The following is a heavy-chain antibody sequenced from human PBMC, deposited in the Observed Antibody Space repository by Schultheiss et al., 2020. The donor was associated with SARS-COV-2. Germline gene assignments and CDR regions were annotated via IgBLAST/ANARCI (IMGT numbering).Heavy chain of an antibody. V-gene: IGHV4-59*01. D-gene: IGHD2-15*01. J-gene: IGHJ4*02. CDR1: GGSISSYD. CDR2: IYYSGST. CDR3: ATGYCSGGSCYPLDY. Sequence: SETLYLTCTVSGGSISSYDWSWIRQPPGKGLAWIGYIYYSGSTNYNPSLKSRVTISVDTSKNHFSLKLSSVTAADTAVYYCATGYCSGGSCYPLDYWGQGTLVTVSS.